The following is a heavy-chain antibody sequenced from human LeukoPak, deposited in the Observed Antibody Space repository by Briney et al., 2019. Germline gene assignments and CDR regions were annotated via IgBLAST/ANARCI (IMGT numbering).Heavy chain of an antibody. Sequence: PGGSLRLSCEASGFTFSTYWMKWVRQAPGKGLEWVANIKRDGSQKYYVDSVKGRFIISRDNAKNSLYLQMNSVRAEDTAVYYCAREGTFGDYRASGDHWGQGALVTVSS. J-gene: IGHJ4*02. CDR3: AREGTFGDYRASGDH. D-gene: IGHD2-21*02. CDR1: GFTFSTYW. CDR2: IKRDGSQK. V-gene: IGHV3-7*03.